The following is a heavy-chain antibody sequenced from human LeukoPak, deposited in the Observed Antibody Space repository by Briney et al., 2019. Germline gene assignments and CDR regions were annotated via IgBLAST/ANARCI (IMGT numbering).Heavy chain of an antibody. J-gene: IGHJ5*02. D-gene: IGHD4-17*01. V-gene: IGHV4-61*02. CDR3: ARTITSTVTTGCFDP. CDR2: IYTSGST. Sequence: SQTLSLTCTVSGGSISSGSYYWSWIRQPAGKGLEWIGRIYTSGSTNYNPSLKSRVTISVDTYKNQFSLKLSSVTAADTAVYYCARTITSTVTTGCFDPWGQGTLVTVSS. CDR1: GGSISSGSYY.